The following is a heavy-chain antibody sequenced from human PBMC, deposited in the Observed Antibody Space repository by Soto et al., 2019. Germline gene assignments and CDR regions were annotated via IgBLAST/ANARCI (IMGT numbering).Heavy chain of an antibody. CDR1: GYTFTNYG. J-gene: IGHJ6*02. CDR2: ISGYNGNT. Sequence: QVQLVESGAEVKKPGASVKVSCKASGYTFTNYGISWVRQAPGQGLEWMGWISGYNGNTKYAQKFQRRGNITTDTPANPGYLDLRSLKSDDPAGYYCARYRECYYDSSGNYYNHYGMDVGAKGPRSPSP. D-gene: IGHD3-22*01. CDR3: ARYRECYYDSSGNYYNHYGMDV. V-gene: IGHV1-18*04.